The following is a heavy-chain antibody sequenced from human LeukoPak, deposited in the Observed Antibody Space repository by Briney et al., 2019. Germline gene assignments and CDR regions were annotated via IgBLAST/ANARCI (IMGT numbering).Heavy chain of an antibody. D-gene: IGHD3-10*01. CDR2: IYTSKSM. V-gene: IGHV4-61*09. Sequence: SETLSLTCTVSGGSISSGFYDWYWIRRPAGKGLEWIGHIYTSKSMNYNPSLKSRVTISVDTSKNQFSLKLTSVTAADTAVYYCTKGRGIWGQGTLVTVSS. CDR1: GGSISSGFYD. J-gene: IGHJ4*02. CDR3: TKGRGI.